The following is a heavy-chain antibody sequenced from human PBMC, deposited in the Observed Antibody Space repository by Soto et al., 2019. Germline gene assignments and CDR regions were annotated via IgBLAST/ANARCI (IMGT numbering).Heavy chain of an antibody. D-gene: IGHD2-15*01. Sequence: ASVKVSCKASGYTFTSYDINWVRQATGQGLEWMGWMNPNSGNTGYAQKFQGRVTMTRNTSISTAYMELSSLRSEDTAVYYCARLELLSNWFDPWGQGTLVTVSS. CDR1: GYTFTSYD. CDR3: ARLELLSNWFDP. J-gene: IGHJ5*02. V-gene: IGHV1-8*01. CDR2: MNPNSGNT.